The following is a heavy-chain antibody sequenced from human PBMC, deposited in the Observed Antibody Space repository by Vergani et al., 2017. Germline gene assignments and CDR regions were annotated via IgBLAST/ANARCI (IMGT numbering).Heavy chain of an antibody. CDR3: AIGLRRFWSGPIKAFDI. D-gene: IGHD3-3*01. CDR1: GFTFSSYS. V-gene: IGHV3-21*01. J-gene: IGHJ3*02. CDR2: ISSSSSYI. Sequence: EVQLVESGGGLVKPGGSLRLSCAASGFTFSSYSMNLVRQAPGKGLEWVSSISSSSSYIYYADSVKGRFTISRDNAKNSLYLQMNSLRAEDTAVYYCAIGLRRFWSGPIKAFDIGGQGTMVTVYS.